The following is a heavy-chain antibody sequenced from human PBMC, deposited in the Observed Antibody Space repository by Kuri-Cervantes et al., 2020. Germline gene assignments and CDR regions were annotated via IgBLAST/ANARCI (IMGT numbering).Heavy chain of an antibody. J-gene: IGHJ4*02. Sequence: GGSLRLSCAASGFTFSSYSMNWVRQAPGKGLEWVSSISSSSSYIYYADSVKGRFTISRDNAKNSLYLQMNSLRAEDTALYYCAKDMYCSGGSCYSGFDYWGQGTLVTVSS. CDR3: AKDMYCSGGSCYSGFDY. CDR1: GFTFSSYS. V-gene: IGHV3-21*04. D-gene: IGHD2-15*01. CDR2: ISSSSSYI.